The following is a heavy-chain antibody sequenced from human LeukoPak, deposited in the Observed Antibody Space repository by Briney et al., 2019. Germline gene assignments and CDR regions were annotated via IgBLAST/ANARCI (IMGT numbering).Heavy chain of an antibody. CDR3: ARGGYCSSTSCLYFDY. J-gene: IGHJ4*02. D-gene: IGHD2-2*01. V-gene: IGHV3-53*01. Sequence: PGGSLRLSCAASGFTVSSNYMSWVRQAPGKGLEWVSVIYSGGSTYYADSVKGRFTISRDNSKNTLYLQMNSLRAEDTAVYYCARGGYCSSTSCLYFDYWGQGTLVTVSS. CDR1: GFTVSSNY. CDR2: IYSGGST.